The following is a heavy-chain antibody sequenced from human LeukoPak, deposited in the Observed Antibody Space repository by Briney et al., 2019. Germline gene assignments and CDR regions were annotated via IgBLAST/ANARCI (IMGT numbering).Heavy chain of an antibody. CDR2: IYHSGST. CDR3: ARVFYDSTFDY. J-gene: IGHJ4*02. Sequence: SQTLSLTCAVSGGSISSGGYSWSWTRQPPGKGLEWIGYIYHSGSTYYNPSLKSRVTISVDRSKNQFSLKLSSVTAADTAVYYCARVFYDSTFDYWGQGTLVTVSS. V-gene: IGHV4-30-2*01. CDR1: GGSISSGGYS. D-gene: IGHD5/OR15-5a*01.